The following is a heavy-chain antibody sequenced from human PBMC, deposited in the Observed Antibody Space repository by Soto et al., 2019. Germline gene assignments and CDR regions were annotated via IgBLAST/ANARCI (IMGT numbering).Heavy chain of an antibody. CDR1: GFTFSSYW. Sequence: GGSLRLSCAASGFTFSSYWMHWVRQAPGKGLVWVSRINSDGSSTSYADSVKGRFTISRDNAKNTLYLQMNSLRAEDTAVYYCARGSGYSSGWYGNNWFDPWGQGTLVTVSS. CDR3: ARGSGYSSGWYGNNWFDP. J-gene: IGHJ5*02. CDR2: INSDGSST. D-gene: IGHD6-13*01. V-gene: IGHV3-74*01.